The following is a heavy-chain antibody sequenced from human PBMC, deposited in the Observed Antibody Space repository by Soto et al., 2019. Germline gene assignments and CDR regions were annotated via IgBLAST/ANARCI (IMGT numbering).Heavy chain of an antibody. CDR3: AKGRGQNSNFDY. Sequence: EVQLLESGGGSVQPGGSLRLSCAASGFTFSSYAMHWVRRPPGKGLEWVSSISGSGSTAYYADSVKGRFSISRDSLVNTLYLQINSLRAEDTAVYYCAKGRGQNSNFDYWGQGTLVTVSP. CDR1: GFTFSSYA. V-gene: IGHV3-23*01. J-gene: IGHJ4*02. D-gene: IGHD3-10*01. CDR2: ISGSGSTA.